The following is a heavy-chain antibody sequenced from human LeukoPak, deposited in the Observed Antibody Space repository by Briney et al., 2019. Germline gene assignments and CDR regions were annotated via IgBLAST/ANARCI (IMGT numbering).Heavy chain of an antibody. D-gene: IGHD3-10*01. CDR1: GFPVRSYY. CDR2: IYSGGST. Sequence: GGPLSLSCALSGFPVRSYYVRWVRQAPGRGVEGVSVIYSGGSTYYADSVKGRFTISRDNSKNTLYLQMNSLRAEDTAVYYCARGRYYGTGSPIGYWGQGTLVTVSS. CDR3: ARGRYYGTGSPIGY. V-gene: IGHV3-66*01. J-gene: IGHJ4*02.